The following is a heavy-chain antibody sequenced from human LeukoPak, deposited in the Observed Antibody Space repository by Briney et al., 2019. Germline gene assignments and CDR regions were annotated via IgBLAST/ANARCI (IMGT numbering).Heavy chain of an antibody. J-gene: IGHJ4*02. D-gene: IGHD4-4*01. CDR3: AGTTTTCCNQ. V-gene: IGHV3-74*01. CDR1: GFTFYNYA. Sequence: GGSLRLSCAASGFTFYNYAMNWVRQAPGKGLEWVSRISSDGRTTNYADSVMGRLIISRDNAKNMLFLQMNSLSADDTAVYYCAGTTTTCCNQWGQGTLVTVSS. CDR2: ISSDGRTT.